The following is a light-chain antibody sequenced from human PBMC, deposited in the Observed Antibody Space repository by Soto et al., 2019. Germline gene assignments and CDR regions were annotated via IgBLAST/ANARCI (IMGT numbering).Light chain of an antibody. V-gene: IGKV1-39*01. CDR1: QSISSY. Sequence: DIRMTPSPSSLSASVVDRVTITCRASQSISSYLNWYQQKPGKAPKLLIYAASSLQSGVPSRFSGSGSGTDFTLTISSLQPEDFATYYCQQSYSTPQTFGQGTKVDI. CDR3: QQSYSTPQT. CDR2: AAS. J-gene: IGKJ1*01.